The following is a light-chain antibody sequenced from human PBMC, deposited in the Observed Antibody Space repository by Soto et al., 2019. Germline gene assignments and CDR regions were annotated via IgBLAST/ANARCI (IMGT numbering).Light chain of an antibody. CDR1: QSISSW. V-gene: IGKV1-5*01. J-gene: IGKJ1*01. CDR3: QPYNSYWT. Sequence: IQMTQSPSTLSASLGDRVTITCRASQSISSWLAWYQQKPGKAPKLLIYDASSLESGVPSRFSGIGSGTLFTLTISSLQPDDFATYYCQPYNSYWTFGQGTKVDIK. CDR2: DAS.